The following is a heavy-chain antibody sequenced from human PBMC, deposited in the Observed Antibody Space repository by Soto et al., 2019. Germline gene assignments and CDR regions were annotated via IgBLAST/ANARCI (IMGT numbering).Heavy chain of an antibody. V-gene: IGHV3-30*03. Sequence: GESLKISCAASGFTFTTYAMYWVRQAPGKGLEWVAVTSSDGSKKHYLESVKGRFTISRDNSKNTLYLQMNSLRAEDTAVYYCARKVVHSGWGYDVFDIWGQGTMVTVSS. J-gene: IGHJ3*02. CDR1: GFTFTTYA. CDR2: TSSDGSKK. D-gene: IGHD6-19*01. CDR3: ARKVVHSGWGYDVFDI.